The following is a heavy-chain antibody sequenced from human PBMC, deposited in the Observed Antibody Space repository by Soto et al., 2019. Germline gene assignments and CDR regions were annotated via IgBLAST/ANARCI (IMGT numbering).Heavy chain of an antibody. CDR1: GFTFSNFE. J-gene: IGHJ6*02. V-gene: IGHV3-48*03. CDR3: ARAECSSPDCLTAYYSYGLDV. CDR2: INTAGSTK. D-gene: IGHD3-9*01. Sequence: GVLRLSCAASGFTFSNFEMHWVRQAPGKGLEGVSYINTAGSTKYYAESVKGRFTISRDNARNSLFLQMNSLRAEDTAVYYCARAECSSPDCLTAYYSYGLDVWGQGSTVTVSS.